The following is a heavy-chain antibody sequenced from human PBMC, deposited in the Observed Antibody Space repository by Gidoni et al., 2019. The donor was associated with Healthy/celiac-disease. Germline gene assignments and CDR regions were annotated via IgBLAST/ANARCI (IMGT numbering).Heavy chain of an antibody. Sequence: QVQLVQSGAEVKKPGSSVKVSCKASGGTFSSYAISWVRQAPGQGLEWMGGIIPIFGTANYAQKFQGRVTITADESTSTAYMELSSLRSEDTAVYYCARERGRMDIVVGRSWYVGYYGMDVWGQGTTVTVSS. CDR1: GGTFSSYA. V-gene: IGHV1-69*01. CDR3: ARERGRMDIVVGRSWYVGYYGMDV. D-gene: IGHD2-21*01. J-gene: IGHJ6*02. CDR2: IIPIFGTA.